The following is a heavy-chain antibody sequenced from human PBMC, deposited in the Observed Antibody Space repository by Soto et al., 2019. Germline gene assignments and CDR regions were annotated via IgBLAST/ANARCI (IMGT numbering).Heavy chain of an antibody. CDR2: IIPIFGTA. J-gene: IGHJ6*02. V-gene: IGHV1-69*13. CDR3: ASGWGSGSYYRKTLGYYYGMDV. CDR1: GGTFSSYA. D-gene: IGHD3-10*01. Sequence: ASVKVSCKASGGTFSSYAISWVRQAPGQGLEWMGGIIPIFGTANYAQKFQGRVTITADESTSTAYMELSSLRSEDTAVYYCASGWGSGSYYRKTLGYYYGMDVWGQGTTVTVSS.